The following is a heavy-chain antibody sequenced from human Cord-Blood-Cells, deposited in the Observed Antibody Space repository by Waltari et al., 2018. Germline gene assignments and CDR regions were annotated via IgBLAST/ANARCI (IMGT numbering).Heavy chain of an antibody. V-gene: IGHV1-69*01. CDR1: GGTFSCYA. CDR2: IIPIFGTA. J-gene: IGHJ4*02. CDR3: ARDRGDY. Sequence: QVPLVQSGAAVKKPESAVKVSCTASGGTFSCYAISWVRQAPGQGLEWMGGIIPIFGTANYAQKFQGRVTITADESTSTAYMELSSLRSEDTAVYYCARDRGDYWGQGTLVTVSS.